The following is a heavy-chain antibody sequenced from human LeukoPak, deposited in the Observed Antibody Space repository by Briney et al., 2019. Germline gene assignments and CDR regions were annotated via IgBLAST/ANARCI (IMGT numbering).Heavy chain of an antibody. D-gene: IGHD2-2*01. Sequence: SETLSLTCAVYGGSFGGDYWSWIRQPPGKGLEWIGEINHSGSTNYNPSLKSRAAISVDTSTKQFPLKLSYVTAAHTAVYFCASLPPYCSSTSCYLGYFDYWGQGTLVTVSS. CDR3: ASLPPYCSSTSCYLGYFDY. CDR1: GGSFGGDY. J-gene: IGHJ4*02. CDR2: INHSGST. V-gene: IGHV4-34*01.